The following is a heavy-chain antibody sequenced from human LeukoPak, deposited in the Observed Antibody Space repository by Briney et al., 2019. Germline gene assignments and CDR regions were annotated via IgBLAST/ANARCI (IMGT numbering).Heavy chain of an antibody. J-gene: IGHJ5*02. CDR2: IYYSGST. D-gene: IGHD3-9*01. CDR1: GGSISSHY. V-gene: IGHV4-59*11. Sequence: PSETLSLTCSVFGGSISSHYCSWIRRPPGKGLEWIGYIYYSGSTNYNPSLKSRVTISVDTSKNQFSLKLSSVTAADTAVYYCARTTKLRYFGNNWFDPWGQGTLVTVSS. CDR3: ARTTKLRYFGNNWFDP.